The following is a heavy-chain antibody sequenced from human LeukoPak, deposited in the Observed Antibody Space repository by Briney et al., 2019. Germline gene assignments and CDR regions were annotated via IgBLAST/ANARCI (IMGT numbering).Heavy chain of an antibody. CDR1: GFTFSSYE. CDR2: ISSSGSTI. CDR3: ARDGKGRNRIGYYFDY. J-gene: IGHJ4*02. D-gene: IGHD3-10*01. Sequence: GGSLRLSCAAPGFTFSSYEMNWVRQAPGKGLEWVSYISSSGSTIYYAASVKGRFTISRDNAKNSLYLQMNSLRAEDTAVYYCARDGKGRNRIGYYFDYWGQGTLVTVSS. V-gene: IGHV3-48*03.